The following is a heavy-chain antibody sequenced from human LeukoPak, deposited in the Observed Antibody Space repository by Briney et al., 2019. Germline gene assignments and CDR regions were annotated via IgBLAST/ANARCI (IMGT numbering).Heavy chain of an antibody. J-gene: IGHJ4*02. V-gene: IGHV4-59*08. CDR1: GGSISSYY. CDR2: IYYSGST. D-gene: IGHD4-17*01. Sequence: PSETLSLTCTVSGGSISSYYWSWIRQPPGKGLEWIGYIYYSGSTNYNPSLKSRVTISVDTSKNQFSLKLSSVTAADTAVYYCARVHGDTFDYWGQGTLVTVSS. CDR3: ARVHGDTFDY.